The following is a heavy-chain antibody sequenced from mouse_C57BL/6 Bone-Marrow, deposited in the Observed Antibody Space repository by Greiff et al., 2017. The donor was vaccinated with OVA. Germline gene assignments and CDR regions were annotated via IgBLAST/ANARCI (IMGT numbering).Heavy chain of an antibody. Sequence: DVMLVESGGGLVKPGGSLKLSCAASGFTFSDYGMHWVRQAPEKGLEWVAYISSGSSTIYYADTVKGRFTISRDNAKNTLFLQMTSLRSEDTAMYYCARLSCDGGYFDVWGTGTTVTVSS. V-gene: IGHV5-17*01. CDR1: GFTFSDYG. D-gene: IGHD2-13*01. CDR2: ISSGSSTI. J-gene: IGHJ1*03. CDR3: ARLSCDGGYFDV.